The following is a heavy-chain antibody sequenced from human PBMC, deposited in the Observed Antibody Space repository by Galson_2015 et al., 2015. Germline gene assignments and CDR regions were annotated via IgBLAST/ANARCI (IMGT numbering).Heavy chain of an antibody. V-gene: IGHV1-8*01. J-gene: IGHJ4*02. D-gene: IGHD1-26*01. Sequence: SVKVSCKASGYTFTSYDINWVRQATGQGLEWMGWMNPNSGNTGYAQKFQGRVTMTRNTSISTAYMELSSLRSEDTAVYYCARRAVGATRLLVYWSQGTLVTVSS. CDR2: MNPNSGNT. CDR1: GYTFTSYD. CDR3: ARRAVGATRLLVY.